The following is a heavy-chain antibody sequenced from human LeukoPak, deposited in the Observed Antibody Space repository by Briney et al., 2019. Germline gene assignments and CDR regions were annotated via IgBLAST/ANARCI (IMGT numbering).Heavy chain of an antibody. V-gene: IGHV4-59*08. D-gene: IGHD3-22*01. J-gene: IGHJ4*02. CDR3: ARQVYYYDSSGYFVFDY. CDR2: IYYSGST. Sequence: SETLSLTCTVSGGSISSYYWSWIRQPLGKGLEWIGYIYYSGSTNYNPSLKSRVTISVDTSKNQFSLKLSSVTAADTAVYYCARQVYYYDSSGYFVFDYWGQGTLVTVSS. CDR1: GGSISSYY.